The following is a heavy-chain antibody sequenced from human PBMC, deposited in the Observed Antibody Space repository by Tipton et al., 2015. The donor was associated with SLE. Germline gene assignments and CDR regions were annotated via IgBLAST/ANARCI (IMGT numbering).Heavy chain of an antibody. D-gene: IGHD6-19*01. V-gene: IGHV4-34*01. CDR3: ARDRNVDSSGWYGGFDY. J-gene: IGHJ4*02. CDR2: INHSGST. CDR1: GGSFSGYY. Sequence: TLSLTCPVYGGSFSGYYWSWIRQPPGKGLEWIGEINHSGSTNYNPSLKSRGTISVDTSKNQFSLKLSSVAAADTAVYYCARDRNVDSSGWYGGFDYWGQGTLVTVSS.